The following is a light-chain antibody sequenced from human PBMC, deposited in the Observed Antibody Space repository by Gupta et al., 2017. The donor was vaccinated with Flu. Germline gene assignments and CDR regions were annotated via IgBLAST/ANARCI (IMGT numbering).Light chain of an antibody. CDR3: QQYHNWPRT. J-gene: IGKJ1*01. CDR1: ESVSNN. V-gene: IGKV3-15*01. CDR2: GAS. Sequence: PATLSGSPGERATLSCRARESVSNNLAWFQQKHGQAPRLLIFGASCRGTGVPDRFSGSGSGTEFTLTISGRQSEDFAVYYCQQYHNWPRTFGQGTRVDIK.